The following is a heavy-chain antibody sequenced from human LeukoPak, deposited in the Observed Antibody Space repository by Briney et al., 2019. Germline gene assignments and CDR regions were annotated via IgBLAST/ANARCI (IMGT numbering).Heavy chain of an antibody. J-gene: IGHJ4*02. CDR3: ARESYIVATITGFDY. Sequence: SVKVSCKASGGTSSSYAISWVRQAPGQGLEWMGRIIPIFGTANYAQKFQGRVTITTDESTSTAYMELSSLRSEDTAVYYCARESYIVATITGFDYWGQGTLVTVSS. V-gene: IGHV1-69*05. CDR1: GGTSSSYA. CDR2: IIPIFGTA. D-gene: IGHD5-12*01.